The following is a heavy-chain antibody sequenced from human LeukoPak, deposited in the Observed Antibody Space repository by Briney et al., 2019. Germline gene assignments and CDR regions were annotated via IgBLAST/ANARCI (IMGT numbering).Heavy chain of an antibody. Sequence: PGGSLRLSCAASGFTFSSYNMNWVRQAPGKGLKWVSYISGSSSTIYYADSVKGRFTISRDNAKNSLYLQVNSLRAEDTAVYYCARRGISAPFDYWGQGTLVTVSS. V-gene: IGHV3-48*01. CDR2: ISGSSSTI. D-gene: IGHD6-6*01. J-gene: IGHJ4*02. CDR3: ARRGISAPFDY. CDR1: GFTFSSYN.